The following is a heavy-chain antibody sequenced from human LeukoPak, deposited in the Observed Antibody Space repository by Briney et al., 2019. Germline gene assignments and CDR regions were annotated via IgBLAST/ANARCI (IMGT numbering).Heavy chain of an antibody. CDR3: ATRRVSLAAAGTLNWFDP. D-gene: IGHD6-13*01. Sequence: SETLSLTCTVSGGSISSSSYYWGWIRQPPGKGLEWIGSIYYSGSTYYNPSLKSRVTISVDKSKNQFSLKLSSVTAADTAVYYCATRRVSLAAAGTLNWFDPWGQGTLVTVSS. CDR2: IYYSGST. CDR1: GGSISSSSYY. V-gene: IGHV4-39*07. J-gene: IGHJ5*02.